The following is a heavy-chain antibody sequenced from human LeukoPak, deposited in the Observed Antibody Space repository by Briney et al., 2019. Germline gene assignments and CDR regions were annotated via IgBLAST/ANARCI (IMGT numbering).Heavy chain of an antibody. CDR2: IYYSGST. CDR3: ASYGSGNFDY. Sequence: PSETLSLTCTVSGGSISSSSYYWGWIRQPPGKGLEWIGSIYYSGSTYYNPSLKSRVTIFVDTSKNQFSLKLSSVTAADTAVYYCASYGSGNFDYWGQGTLVTVSS. CDR1: GGSISSSSYY. J-gene: IGHJ4*02. D-gene: IGHD3-10*01. V-gene: IGHV4-39*01.